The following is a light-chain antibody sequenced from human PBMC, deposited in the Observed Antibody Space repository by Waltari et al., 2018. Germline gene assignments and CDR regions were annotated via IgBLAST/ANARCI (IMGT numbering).Light chain of an antibody. CDR3: QQYNNWPPWT. CDR2: AAS. Sequence: EIVMTQSPATLSVSPGERATLSCRASQSVSSNLVWYQQKPGQAPRLLMYAASTRATGIPARFSGSGSGTEFTLTISSLQSEDFAVYYCQQYNNWPPWTFGQGTKVEIK. V-gene: IGKV3-15*01. CDR1: QSVSSN. J-gene: IGKJ1*01.